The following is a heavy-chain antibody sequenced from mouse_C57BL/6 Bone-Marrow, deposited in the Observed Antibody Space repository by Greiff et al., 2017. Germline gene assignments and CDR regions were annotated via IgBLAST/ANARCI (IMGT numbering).Heavy chain of an antibody. CDR1: GYSITSGYY. CDR2: ISYDGSN. Sequence: EVQLKESGPGLVKPSQSLSLTCSVTGYSITSGYYWNWIRQFPGNKLEWMGYISYDGSNNYNPSLKNRISITRDTSKNQFFLKLNSVTTEDTATYYCARENYSNYEDAMDYWGQGTSVTVSS. V-gene: IGHV3-6*01. CDR3: ARENYSNYEDAMDY. D-gene: IGHD2-5*01. J-gene: IGHJ4*01.